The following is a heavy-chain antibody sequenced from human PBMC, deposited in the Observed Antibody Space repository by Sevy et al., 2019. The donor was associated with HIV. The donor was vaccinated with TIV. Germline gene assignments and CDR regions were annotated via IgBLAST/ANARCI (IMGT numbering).Heavy chain of an antibody. J-gene: IGHJ5*02. Sequence: SETLSLTCAVHDGSFSGYYWNWIRQLPGKGLEWIGEINESGITYYNPSLKSRVTISVDTSKKQFSLKLNSVTGADTAVYFCARSPPVVVVPGAPSWFDPWGQGTLVTVSS. CDR2: INESGIT. D-gene: IGHD2-2*01. CDR3: ARSPPVVVVPGAPSWFDP. V-gene: IGHV4-34*01. CDR1: DGSFSGYY.